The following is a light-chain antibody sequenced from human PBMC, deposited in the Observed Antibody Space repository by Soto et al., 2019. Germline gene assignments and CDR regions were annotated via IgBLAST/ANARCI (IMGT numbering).Light chain of an antibody. J-gene: IGKJ2*01. CDR1: QSLLHSNGYNY. CDR2: LGS. Sequence: DIVMTQSPLSLPVTPGEPASISCRSSQSLLHSNGYNYLDWYLQKPGQSPQLLIYLGSNRASGVPDRFNGSESDTDFTLKISRVEAEDVGVYYCMQALQTQYTFGQGTKLEIK. CDR3: MQALQTQYT. V-gene: IGKV2-28*01.